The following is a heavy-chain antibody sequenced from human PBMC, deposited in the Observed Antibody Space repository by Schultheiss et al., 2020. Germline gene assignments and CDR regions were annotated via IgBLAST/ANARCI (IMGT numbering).Heavy chain of an antibody. CDR2: ISSSGSTI. CDR1: GFTFSDYY. D-gene: IGHD1-7*01. CDR3: ARDPGTTGRDWFDP. J-gene: IGHJ5*02. V-gene: IGHV3-11*01. Sequence: GGSLRLSCAASGFTFSDYYMSWTRQAPGKGLEWVSYISSSGSTIYYADSVKGRFTISRDNAKNSLYLQMNSLRAEDTAVYYCARDPGTTGRDWFDPWGQGTLVTVSS.